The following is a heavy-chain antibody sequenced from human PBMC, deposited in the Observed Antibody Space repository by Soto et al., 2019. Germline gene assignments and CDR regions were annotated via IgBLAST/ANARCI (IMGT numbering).Heavy chain of an antibody. V-gene: IGHV4-39*01. J-gene: IGHJ5*02. D-gene: IGHD2-2*01. CDR1: GGCICDISYC. CDR2: MFYSGAT. CDR3: ARHKSSSDWLDP. Sequence: SETLSLACTVSGGCICDISYCGGWIRQPPGKGLQWIGCMFYSGATYYNPSLKNRVTLSVDTSNNEFSLKLVSVTAPDTAVYYCARHKSSSDWLDPWGQGTLVTVSS.